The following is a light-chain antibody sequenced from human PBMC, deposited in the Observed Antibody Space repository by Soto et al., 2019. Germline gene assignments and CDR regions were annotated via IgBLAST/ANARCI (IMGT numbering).Light chain of an antibody. Sequence: QSVLTQPPSVSGAPGQRVTISCTGSSSNIGTGYDVHWYQQLPGTAPNLLIYATSNRPSGVPDRFSGSKSGTSASLAITGLQAEDEADYYCQSYDSSLNGLVFGGGTKVTVL. CDR2: ATS. CDR3: QSYDSSLNGLV. V-gene: IGLV1-40*01. CDR1: SSNIGTGYD. J-gene: IGLJ2*01.